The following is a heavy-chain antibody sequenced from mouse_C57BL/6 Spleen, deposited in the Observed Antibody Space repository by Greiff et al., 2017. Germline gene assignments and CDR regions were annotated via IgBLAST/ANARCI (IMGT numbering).Heavy chain of an antibody. CDR3: ARRGFDY. Sequence: VQLQQPGAELVMPGASVKLSCKASGYTFTSYWMHWVKQRPGQGLEWIGEIDPSDSYTNYNQKFKGKSTLTEDKSSSTAYMQLSSLTSEDSAVYYCARRGFDYWGQGTTLTVSS. J-gene: IGHJ2*01. V-gene: IGHV1-69*01. CDR2: IDPSDSYT. CDR1: GYTFTSYW.